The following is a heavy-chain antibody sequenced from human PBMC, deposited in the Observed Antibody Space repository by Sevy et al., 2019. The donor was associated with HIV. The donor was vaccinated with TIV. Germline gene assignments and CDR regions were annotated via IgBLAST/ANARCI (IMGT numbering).Heavy chain of an antibody. V-gene: IGHV3-48*02. CDR2: ISRSSSTI. D-gene: IGHD2-2*01. CDR1: GFTFSSYS. J-gene: IGHJ6*03. Sequence: GGSLRLSCAASGFTFSSYSMNWVRQAPGKGLEWVSYISRSSSTIYYADSVKGRFTISRDNAKNSLYLQMNSLRDEDTAVYYCARRDIVVVPAAMTLERPYYYYYYMDVWAKGTTVTVSS. CDR3: ARRDIVVVPAAMTLERPYYYYYYMDV.